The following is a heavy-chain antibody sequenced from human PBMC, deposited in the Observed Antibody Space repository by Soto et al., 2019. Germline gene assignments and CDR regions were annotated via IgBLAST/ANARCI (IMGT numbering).Heavy chain of an antibody. Sequence: EVQLLESGGGLVQPGRSLRLSCAASGFTFSSYAMNWVRQAPGKGLEWVAAMIGTGGSKYYADSVKGRFTISRDNSKNTLYLQMNRLRVEDTAVFYCAKAGFSSGWSPSYFDYWGQGTLVTVSS. CDR3: AKAGFSSGWSPSYFDY. D-gene: IGHD6-19*01. CDR2: MIGTGGSK. CDR1: GFTFSSYA. V-gene: IGHV3-23*01. J-gene: IGHJ4*02.